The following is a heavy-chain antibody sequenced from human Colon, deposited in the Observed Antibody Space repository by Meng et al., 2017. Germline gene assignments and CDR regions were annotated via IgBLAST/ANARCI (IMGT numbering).Heavy chain of an antibody. V-gene: IGHV3-21*01. CDR1: GFTFSSFN. J-gene: IGHJ4*02. CDR3: AGGYPEY. D-gene: IGHD2-15*01. CDR2: ISSGTTYI. Sequence: GESLKISCTASGFTFSSFNMNWVRQAPGKGLEWVSSISSGTTYIYYADSVKGRFTISRDNAKNSLFLQMNSLRAEDTAVYYCAGGYPEYWGQGTRVTVSS.